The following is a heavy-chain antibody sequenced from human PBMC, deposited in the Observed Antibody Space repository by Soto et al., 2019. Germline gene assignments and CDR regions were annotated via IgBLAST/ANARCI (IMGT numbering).Heavy chain of an antibody. V-gene: IGHV4-59*01. CDR3: ARDSGTGMDV. Sequence: PSETLSLTCTVSGGSISSYYWSWIRQPPGKGLEWIGYIYYSGSTNYNPSLKSRVTISVDTSKNQFSLKLSSVTAADTAVYYCARDSGTGMDVWGQGTTVTVSS. CDR1: GGSISSYY. J-gene: IGHJ6*02. CDR2: IYYSGST. D-gene: IGHD1-1*01.